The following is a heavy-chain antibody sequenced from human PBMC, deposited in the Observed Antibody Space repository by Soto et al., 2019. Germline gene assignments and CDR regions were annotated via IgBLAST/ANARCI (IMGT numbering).Heavy chain of an antibody. Sequence: GGSLRLSCAASGFTFSTYAMSWVRQAPGKGLEWVSGISGSGRETYYADSVKGRFTASRDNSKNTLYVQMNSLRAEDTAVYYCAKMEYVSNGMDVWGQGXTVTVYS. D-gene: IGHD1-1*01. CDR3: AKMEYVSNGMDV. CDR1: GFTFSTYA. CDR2: ISGSGRET. V-gene: IGHV3-23*01. J-gene: IGHJ6*02.